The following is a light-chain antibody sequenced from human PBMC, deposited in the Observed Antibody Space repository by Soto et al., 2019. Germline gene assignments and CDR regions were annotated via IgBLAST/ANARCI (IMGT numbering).Light chain of an antibody. CDR2: NND. J-gene: IGLJ2*01. CDR1: NSNIGSNT. Sequence: QSVLTQPPSASGTPGQRVTISCSGSNSNIGSNTVNWYQQLPGTAPKLLIYNNDQRPSGVPDRFSGSKSGTSASLAISGLQSEDEADYYCAAWDDSLIGSVFGGGTKVTVL. CDR3: AAWDDSLIGSV. V-gene: IGLV1-44*01.